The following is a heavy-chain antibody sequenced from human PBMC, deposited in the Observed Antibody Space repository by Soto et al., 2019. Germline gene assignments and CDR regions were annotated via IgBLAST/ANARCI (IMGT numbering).Heavy chain of an antibody. Sequence: GGPLRLSCAASGFTFSSYGMHWVRQAPGKGLEWVAVISYDGSNKYYADSVKGRFTISRDNSKNTLYLQMNSLRAEDTAVYYCAKGIVVVVAATPYYFDYWGQGTLVTVSS. CDR1: GFTFSSYG. CDR3: AKGIVVVVAATPYYFDY. CDR2: ISYDGSNK. J-gene: IGHJ4*02. V-gene: IGHV3-30*18. D-gene: IGHD2-15*01.